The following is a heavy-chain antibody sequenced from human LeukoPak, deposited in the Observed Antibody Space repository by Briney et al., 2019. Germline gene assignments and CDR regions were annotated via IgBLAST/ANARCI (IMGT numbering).Heavy chain of an antibody. D-gene: IGHD2-15*01. CDR2: MNPNSGNT. CDR1: GYTFTSYD. CDR3: ARVGSRYCSGGSCYSRWYFDL. V-gene: IGHV1-8*01. Sequence: GASVKVSCKASGYTFTSYDINWVRQATGQGLEWMGWMNPNSGNTGYAQKFQGRVTMTRNTSISTAYMKLSSLRSEDTAVYYCARVGSRYCSGGSCYSRWYFDLWGRGTLVTVSS. J-gene: IGHJ2*01.